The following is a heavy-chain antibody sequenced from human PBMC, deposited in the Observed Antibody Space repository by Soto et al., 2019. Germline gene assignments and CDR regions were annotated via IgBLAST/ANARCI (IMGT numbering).Heavy chain of an antibody. CDR3: ARDSSFDDSSGYLDY. CDR1: GFTFSSYW. J-gene: IGHJ4*02. D-gene: IGHD3-22*01. Sequence: EVQLVESGGGLVQPGGSLRLSCAASGFTFSSYWMSWVRQAPGKGLEWVANIKQDGSEKYYVDSVKGRFTISRDNAKNSLSLQMNTLRAENTAVYYCARDSSFDDSSGYLDYWGQGTLVTVSS. CDR2: IKQDGSEK. V-gene: IGHV3-7*01.